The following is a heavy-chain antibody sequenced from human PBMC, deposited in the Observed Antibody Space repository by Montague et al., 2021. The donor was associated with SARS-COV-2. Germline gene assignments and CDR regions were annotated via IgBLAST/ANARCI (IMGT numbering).Heavy chain of an antibody. Sequence: SLRLSCAAPGFTFGDYGMSWVRQTPVKGLEWVSGINWNGGSTGYADSVKGRFTISRDNAQNSLYLQMNSLRAEATSLYYCARDQRSGTLYYYYGMDVWGQGTTVTVSS. CDR3: ARDQRSGTLYYYYGMDV. CDR2: INWNGGST. V-gene: IGHV3-20*04. J-gene: IGHJ6*02. D-gene: IGHD6-13*01. CDR1: GFTFGDYG.